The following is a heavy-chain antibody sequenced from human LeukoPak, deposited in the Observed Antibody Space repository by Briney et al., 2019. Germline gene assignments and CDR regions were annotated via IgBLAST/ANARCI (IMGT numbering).Heavy chain of an antibody. D-gene: IGHD4-17*01. CDR3: ARWAYGDYVDLIFDY. CDR2: IIPILGIA. Sequence: SVKVSCKASGGTFSSYAISWVRQAPGQGLEWMGRIIPILGIANYAQKFQGRATITADKSTSTAYMELSSLRSEDTAVYYCARWAYGDYVDLIFDYWGQGTLVTVSS. V-gene: IGHV1-69*04. J-gene: IGHJ4*02. CDR1: GGTFSSYA.